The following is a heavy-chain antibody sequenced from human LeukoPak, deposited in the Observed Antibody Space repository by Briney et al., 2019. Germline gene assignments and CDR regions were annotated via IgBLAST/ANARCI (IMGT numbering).Heavy chain of an antibody. V-gene: IGHV1-18*01. Sequence: ASVKVSCKASGGTFSSYAISWVRQAPGQGLEWMGWISAYNGNTNYAQKLQGRVTMTTDTSTSTAYMELRSLRSDDTAVYYCARVGLYGDYVDYYYGMDVWGQGTTVTVSS. CDR3: ARVGLYGDYVDYYYGMDV. CDR2: ISAYNGNT. D-gene: IGHD4-17*01. CDR1: GGTFSSYA. J-gene: IGHJ6*02.